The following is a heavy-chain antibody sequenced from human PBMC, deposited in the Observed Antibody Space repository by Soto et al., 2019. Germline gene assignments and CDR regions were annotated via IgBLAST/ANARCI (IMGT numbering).Heavy chain of an antibody. D-gene: IGHD2-2*01. J-gene: IGHJ4*02. CDR2: ISDSGST. CDR3: AKDKGGRYCSRTSCLYSFDY. V-gene: IGHV3-23*01. Sequence: EVQLLESGGGLVQPGGSLRLSCTASGFTFSTYAMSWVRQAPGKGLEWVSTISDSGSTYYADSVKGRFTISRDNSKNTRYLKINSQRAENTAVYYCAKDKGGRYCSRTSCLYSFDYWGQGTLVTVSS. CDR1: GFTFSTYA.